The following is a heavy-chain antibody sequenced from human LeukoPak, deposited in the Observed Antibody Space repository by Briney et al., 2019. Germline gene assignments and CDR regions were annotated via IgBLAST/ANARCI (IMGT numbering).Heavy chain of an antibody. CDR3: ARGGTRRITAVAGVTFDY. V-gene: IGHV4-59*01. D-gene: IGHD6-19*01. J-gene: IGHJ4*02. CDR1: GGSISNYY. Sequence: PSETLSLTCTVSGGSISNYYWNWIRQPPGKGLEWIGCVYYSGSTNYNPSLKSRVTMSVDTSKNQFSLKLTSLTAADTAVYYCARGGTRRITAVAGVTFDYWGQGTLVTVSS. CDR2: VYYSGST.